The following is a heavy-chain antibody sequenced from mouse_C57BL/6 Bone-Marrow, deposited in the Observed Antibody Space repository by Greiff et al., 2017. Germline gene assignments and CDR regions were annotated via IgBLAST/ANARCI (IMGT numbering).Heavy chain of an antibody. J-gene: IGHJ3*01. CDR1: GYTFTSYW. CDR2: IDPSDSYT. D-gene: IGHD1-1*02. Sequence: VQLQQPGAELVMPGASVKLSCKASGYTFTSYWMHWVKQRPGQGLEWIGEIDPSDSYTNYNQKFKGKSTLTVDKSSSTAYMQLSSLTSEDSAVYYCARWDYGSFAYWGQGTLVTVSA. CDR3: ARWDYGSFAY. V-gene: IGHV1-69*01.